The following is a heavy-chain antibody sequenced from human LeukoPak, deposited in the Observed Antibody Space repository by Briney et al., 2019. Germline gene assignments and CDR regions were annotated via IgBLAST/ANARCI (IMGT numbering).Heavy chain of an antibody. CDR3: ARGNARSWYFLY. D-gene: IGHD6-13*01. Sequence: ASVIVSCKASGYTFSDYYMHWVRQAPGQAPEWMGRVNPSSGIANYAQRFQGRVTMTRDTSISTAYMELSGLTSDDTALYYCARGNARSWYFLYWGQGTLVTVSS. CDR1: GYTFSDYY. CDR2: VNPSSGIA. V-gene: IGHV1-2*06. J-gene: IGHJ4*02.